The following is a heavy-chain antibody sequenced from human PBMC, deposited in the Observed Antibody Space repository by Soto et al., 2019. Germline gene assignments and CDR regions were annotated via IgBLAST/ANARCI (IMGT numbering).Heavy chain of an antibody. J-gene: IGHJ4*02. CDR1: GFTFSTCA. V-gene: IGHV3-30-3*01. CDR3: ARDAMAGYYFDS. D-gene: IGHD2-2*01. CDR2: ISYDGSIE. Sequence: QVQLVESGGGVVQPGRSLRLSCVASGFTFSTCAIHWVRQAPGKGLEWVAGISYDGSIEYYPDSVKGRFTISRDNSKNTLYLQMNRLRAEDTAVYYCARDAMAGYYFDSWGQGTLVTVSS.